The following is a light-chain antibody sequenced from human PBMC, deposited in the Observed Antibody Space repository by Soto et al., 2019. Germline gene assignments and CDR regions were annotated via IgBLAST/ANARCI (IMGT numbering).Light chain of an antibody. J-gene: IGLJ1*01. CDR1: SSNIGNNY. CDR2: DNN. CDR3: GTWDSSLSGGV. V-gene: IGLV1-51*01. Sequence: QSVLTQPPSVSAAPGQKVTISCSGSSSNIGNNYVSWYQQLPGTAPKLLIYDNNKRPSGIPDRFSGSKSGTSATLGITGLQTWDEADYYCGTWDSSLSGGVFGTGTKLTVL.